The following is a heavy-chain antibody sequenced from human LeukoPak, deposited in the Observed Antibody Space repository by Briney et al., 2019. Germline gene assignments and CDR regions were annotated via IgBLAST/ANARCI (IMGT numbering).Heavy chain of an antibody. CDR1: GFTVSSNY. Sequence: PGGSLRLSCAASGFTVSSNYMSGVRQAPGKGLEWVSVIYSGGSTYYADSVKGRFTISRDNSKNTLYLQMNSLRAEGTAVYYCARVYEQLVILGYYYGMDVWGQGTTVTVSS. D-gene: IGHD6-6*01. CDR3: ARVYEQLVILGYYYGMDV. V-gene: IGHV3-66*01. CDR2: IYSGGST. J-gene: IGHJ6*02.